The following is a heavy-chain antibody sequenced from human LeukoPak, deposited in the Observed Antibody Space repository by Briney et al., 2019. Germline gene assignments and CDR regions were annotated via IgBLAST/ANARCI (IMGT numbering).Heavy chain of an antibody. D-gene: IGHD4-17*01. CDR1: GFTFSSYE. Sequence: GGSLRLSCAASGFTFSSYEMNWVRQAPGKGLEGVSYISSSGSTIYYADSVKGRFTISRDNAKNSLYLQMNSLRAEDTAVYYCARDSPYGGYFDLWGRGTLVTVSS. J-gene: IGHJ2*01. CDR2: ISSSGSTI. V-gene: IGHV3-48*03. CDR3: ARDSPYGGYFDL.